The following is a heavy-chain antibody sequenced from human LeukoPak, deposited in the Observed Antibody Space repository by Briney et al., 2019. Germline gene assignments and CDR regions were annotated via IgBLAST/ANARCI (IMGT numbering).Heavy chain of an antibody. CDR1: GGSISSYY. CDR3: ASVYSSGWYAADGYYFDY. CDR2: IYYSGST. V-gene: IGHV4-59*01. D-gene: IGHD6-19*01. J-gene: IGHJ4*02. Sequence: SETLSLTCTVSGGSISSYYWSWIRQPPGKGLEWIGYIYYSGSTNYNPSLKSRVTISVDTSKNQFSLKLSSVTAADTAVYYCASVYSSGWYAADGYYFDYWGQGTLVTVSS.